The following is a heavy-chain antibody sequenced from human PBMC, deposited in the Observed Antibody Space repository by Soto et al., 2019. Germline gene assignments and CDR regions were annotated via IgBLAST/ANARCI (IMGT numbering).Heavy chain of an antibody. CDR1: GGSVSRDSYY. D-gene: IGHD1-20*01. Sequence: QVQLQESGPGLVKPSETLSLTCTVSGGSVSRDSYYWSWIRQPPGKGLEWIGYIYYSGSTKYNPSLKSRVTISVDTSKNQFSLKLSSVTAADTAVYYCARDHGWGVITPKWDNWFDPWGQGTLVTVSS. J-gene: IGHJ5*02. CDR3: ARDHGWGVITPKWDNWFDP. V-gene: IGHV4-61*01. CDR2: IYYSGST.